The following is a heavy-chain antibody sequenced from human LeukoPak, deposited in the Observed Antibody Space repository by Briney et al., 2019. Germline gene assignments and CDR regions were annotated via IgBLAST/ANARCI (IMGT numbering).Heavy chain of an antibody. V-gene: IGHV3-30*18. CDR3: AKDHGDYFGSSGYSFWDYYYYMDV. CDR1: GFTFSSYG. Sequence: PGGSLRLSCAASGFTFSSYGMHWVRQAPGKGLEWVAVISYDGSNKYYADSVKGRFTISRDNSKNTLYLQMNSLRAEDTAVYYCAKDHGDYFGSSGYSFWDYYYYMDVWGKGTTVTISS. CDR2: ISYDGSNK. D-gene: IGHD3-22*01. J-gene: IGHJ6*03.